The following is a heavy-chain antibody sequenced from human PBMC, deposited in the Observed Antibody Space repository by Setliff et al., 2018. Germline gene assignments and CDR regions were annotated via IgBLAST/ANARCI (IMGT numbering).Heavy chain of an antibody. D-gene: IGHD1-26*01. CDR1: GFTFSSYA. CDR2: ISYDGSNK. Sequence: LRLSCAASGFTFSSYAMHWVRQAPGKGLEWVAVISYDGSNKYYADSVKGRFTISRDNSKNTLYLQMNSLRAEDTAVYYCATSYSGSYYGYWGQGTLVTVSS. V-gene: IGHV3-30*04. J-gene: IGHJ4*02. CDR3: ATSYSGSYYGY.